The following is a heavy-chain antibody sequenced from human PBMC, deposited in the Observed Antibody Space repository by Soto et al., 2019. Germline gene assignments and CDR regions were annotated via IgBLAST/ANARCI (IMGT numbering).Heavy chain of an antibody. Sequence: QVQLVQSGAEVKKPGASVKVSCKASGYSFTNYGISWVRQAPGQGLEWMGWVSAYNGNTKYAQKLLDRVTMTTVKSMHTAYMELRGLRSDDTAVYYCARAGGDSLFDYWGQGALVIVSS. D-gene: IGHD2-21*02. CDR3: ARAGGDSLFDY. V-gene: IGHV1-18*01. J-gene: IGHJ4*02. CDR1: GYSFTNYG. CDR2: VSAYNGNT.